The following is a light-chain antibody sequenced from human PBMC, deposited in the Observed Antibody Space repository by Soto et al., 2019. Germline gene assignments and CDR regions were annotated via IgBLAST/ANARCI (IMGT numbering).Light chain of an antibody. CDR3: QQYGSSPPTWT. V-gene: IGKV3-20*01. CDR1: QSVSSSY. CDR2: GAS. J-gene: IGKJ1*01. Sequence: EIVLTQSPCTLSLSPGERATLSCRASQSVSSSYLAWYQQKPDQAPRLLIYGASSRATGIPDRFSGSGSGTDFTLTISRLEPEDFAVYYCQQYGSSPPTWTFGQGTKVDIK.